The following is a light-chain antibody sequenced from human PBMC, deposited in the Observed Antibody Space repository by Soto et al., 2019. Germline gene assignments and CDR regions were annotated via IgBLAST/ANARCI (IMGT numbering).Light chain of an antibody. CDR3: QKYSSAPFT. Sequence: EIVLTQSPGTLSLSPGERATLSCRASQSVNSAYLAWYQQKPGQAPRLLIYGASNRAAGIPDRFSGSGSGTDFTLTISRLEPEDGATYYCQKYSSAPFTFGPGTKVDIK. J-gene: IGKJ3*01. V-gene: IGKV3-20*01. CDR2: GAS. CDR1: QSVNSAY.